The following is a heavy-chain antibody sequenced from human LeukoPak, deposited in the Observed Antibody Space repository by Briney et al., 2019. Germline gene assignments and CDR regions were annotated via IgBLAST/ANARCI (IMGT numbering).Heavy chain of an antibody. D-gene: IGHD6-19*01. CDR2: IKQDGSEK. CDR1: GFTFSAYW. V-gene: IGHV3-7*03. J-gene: IGHJ4*02. Sequence: GGSLRLSCAASGFTFSAYWMTWVRQAPGKGLEWVANIKQDGSEKYYVDSVKGRFTISRDNAKDSLYLQMNSLRAEDTALYYCVKDVTVAGAYFDYWGQGTLVAVSS. CDR3: VKDVTVAGAYFDY.